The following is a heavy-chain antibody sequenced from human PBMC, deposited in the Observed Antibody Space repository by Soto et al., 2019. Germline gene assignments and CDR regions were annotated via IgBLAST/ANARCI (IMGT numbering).Heavy chain of an antibody. J-gene: IGHJ4*02. CDR3: ARDPSYYESSGYYVYFDY. D-gene: IGHD3-22*01. Sequence: DSVKGRFTISRDNSKNTLYLQMNSLRVEDTAVYYCARDPSYYESSGYYVYFDYWGQGTRVTVSS. V-gene: IGHV3-30*01.